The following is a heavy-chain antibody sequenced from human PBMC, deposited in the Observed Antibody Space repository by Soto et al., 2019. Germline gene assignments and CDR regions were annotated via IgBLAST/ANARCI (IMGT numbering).Heavy chain of an antibody. D-gene: IGHD6-19*01. CDR2: INPNSGGT. CDR1: GYTFTGYY. Sequence: ASVKVSCKASGYTFTGYYMQWVRQAPGQGLEWMGWINPNSGGTNYAQKFQGRVTMTMDTSISTAYVEVNRLRSDDTAVYYCARDRGWRDYYGMDVWGQGTTVTVS. J-gene: IGHJ6*02. V-gene: IGHV1-2*02. CDR3: ARDRGWRDYYGMDV.